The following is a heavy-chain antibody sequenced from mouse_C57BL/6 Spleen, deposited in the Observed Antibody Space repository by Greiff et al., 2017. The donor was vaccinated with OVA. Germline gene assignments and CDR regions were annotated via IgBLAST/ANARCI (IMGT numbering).Heavy chain of an antibody. CDR2: ISSGGSYT. V-gene: IGHV5-6*01. J-gene: IGHJ1*03. CDR3: ARLAGTAWYFDV. CDR1: GFTFSSYG. D-gene: IGHD1-2*01. Sequence: EVQGVESGGDLVKPGGSLKLSCAASGFTFSSYGMSWVRQTPDKRLEWVATISSGGSYTYYPDSVKGRFTISRDNAKNTLYLQMSSLKSEDTAMYYCARLAGTAWYFDVWGTGTTVTVSS.